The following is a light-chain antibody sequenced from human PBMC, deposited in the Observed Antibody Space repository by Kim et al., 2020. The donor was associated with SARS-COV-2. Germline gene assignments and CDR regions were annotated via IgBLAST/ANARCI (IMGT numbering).Light chain of an antibody. Sequence: DIQMTQLPSSLSASVGDRVTITCRASQSISSDLNWYQQKAGKAPKLLIHVASSLQSGVPSRFSGSGSGTDFTLTISSLQSEDFATYYCEQSYSTPPTFGQGTKVDIK. J-gene: IGKJ1*01. V-gene: IGKV1-39*01. CDR1: QSISSD. CDR2: VAS. CDR3: EQSYSTPPT.